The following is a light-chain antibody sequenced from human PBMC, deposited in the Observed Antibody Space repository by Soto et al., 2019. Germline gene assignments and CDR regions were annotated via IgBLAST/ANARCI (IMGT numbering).Light chain of an antibody. J-gene: IGKJ1*01. CDR2: GAS. Sequence: EIVLTQSPGTLSLSPGERATLSCRASQAVSSSSLAWYQQKPGQAPRLLIYGASNRATGIPDRFSGSGSGTDFSLTISRLEPEDFAVYYCQQYGGSSPWTFGQGTKVEIK. CDR3: QQYGGSSPWT. CDR1: QAVSSSS. V-gene: IGKV3-20*01.